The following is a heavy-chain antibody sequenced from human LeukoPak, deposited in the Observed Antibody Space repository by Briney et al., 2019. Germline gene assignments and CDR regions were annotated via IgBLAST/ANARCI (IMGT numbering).Heavy chain of an antibody. CDR3: ARGGSYCSGGSCYSLAFDI. D-gene: IGHD2-15*01. Sequence: GASVKVSCKASGGTFSSYAISWVRQAPGQGLEWMGGITPIFGTANYAQKFQGRVTITADESTSTAYMELSSLRSEDTAVYYCARGGSYCSGGSCYSLAFDIWGQGTMVTVSS. CDR1: GGTFSSYA. J-gene: IGHJ3*02. CDR2: ITPIFGTA. V-gene: IGHV1-69*13.